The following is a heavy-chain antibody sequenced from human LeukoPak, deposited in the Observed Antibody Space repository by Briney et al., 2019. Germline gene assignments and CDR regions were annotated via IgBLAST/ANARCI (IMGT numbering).Heavy chain of an antibody. J-gene: IGHJ4*02. CDR1: GFTLSSFS. V-gene: IGHV3-64*02. Sequence: GGSLRLSCAASGFTLSSFSMHWVRQSPGRGLEYVSAINYKGGTTYYADSVKGRFTISRDNSKNTLYLQMGSLRDEDMAVYYCARVGPETAFDYWGQGTLVTVSS. D-gene: IGHD1-14*01. CDR3: ARVGPETAFDY. CDR2: INYKGGTT.